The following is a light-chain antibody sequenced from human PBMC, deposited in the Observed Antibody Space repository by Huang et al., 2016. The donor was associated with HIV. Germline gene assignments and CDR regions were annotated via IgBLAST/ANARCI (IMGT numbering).Light chain of an antibody. CDR2: GVS. CDR3: QQHNSWLRT. Sequence: EMVMTQSPATLSVSPGERATLSCRASQSVGRNLAWYQQKPGQAPMLLIYGVSTRATNISARFSGSGSGTEFTLTISGLQSEDFAVYYCQQHNSWLRTFGQGTKVEIK. J-gene: IGKJ1*01. CDR1: QSVGRN. V-gene: IGKV3-15*01.